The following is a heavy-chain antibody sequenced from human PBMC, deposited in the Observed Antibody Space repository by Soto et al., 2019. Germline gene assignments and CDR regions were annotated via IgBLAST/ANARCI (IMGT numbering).Heavy chain of an antibody. CDR1: GGTLNKHA. Sequence: QVQLVQSGAEVKKPGSSVKVSCKASGGTLNKHAITWVRRAPGEGLEWLGGIIPMFGIPNYSQKFQGRVTITADDSTTTSHMELTSLTSDDTAVYYCARGGTSGWLKGAYDVWGQGTMVTVSS. CDR3: ARGGTSGWLKGAYDV. V-gene: IGHV1-69*01. D-gene: IGHD6-19*01. CDR2: IIPMFGIP. J-gene: IGHJ3*01.